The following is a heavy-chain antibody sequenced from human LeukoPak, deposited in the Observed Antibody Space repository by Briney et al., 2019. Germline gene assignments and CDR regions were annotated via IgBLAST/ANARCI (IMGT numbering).Heavy chain of an antibody. J-gene: IGHJ4*02. V-gene: IGHV3-48*04. CDR2: ISSSSSTI. D-gene: IGHD3-22*01. CDR3: ARDIYYDSSGYYGSVY. CDR1: GFIFSTYS. Sequence: PGGSLRLSCAPSGFIFSTYSMNWVRQAPGKGLEWVSYISSSSSTIYYADSVKGRFTISRDNAKNSLYLQMNSLRAEDTAVYYCARDIYYDSSGYYGSVYWGQGTLVTVSS.